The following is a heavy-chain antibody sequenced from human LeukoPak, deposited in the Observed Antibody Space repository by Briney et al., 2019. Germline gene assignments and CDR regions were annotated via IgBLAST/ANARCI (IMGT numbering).Heavy chain of an antibody. Sequence: SETLSLTCTVSGGSISSYYWSWIRQPPGKGLEWIGYIYYSGSTNYNPSLKSRVTISVDKSKNQFSLKLSSVTAADPAVYYCARGRYYYDSSGYYLFDYWGQGTLVTVSS. CDR3: ARGRYYYDSSGYYLFDY. V-gene: IGHV4-59*12. J-gene: IGHJ4*02. CDR2: IYYSGST. CDR1: GGSISSYY. D-gene: IGHD3-22*01.